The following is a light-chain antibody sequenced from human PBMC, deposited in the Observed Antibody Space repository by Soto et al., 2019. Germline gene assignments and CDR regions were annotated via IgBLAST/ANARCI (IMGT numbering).Light chain of an antibody. J-gene: IGKJ1*01. V-gene: IGKV3-15*01. CDR2: CAS. CDR1: QSVSSN. CDR3: QQLWT. Sequence: EIVMTQSPATLSVSPGERATLSCRASQSVSSNLAWYQQKPGQAPRLLIYCASTRATGIPARFSGSGSGTEFTLTVSSLQSEDFAVYYCQQLWTFGQGTKVDIK.